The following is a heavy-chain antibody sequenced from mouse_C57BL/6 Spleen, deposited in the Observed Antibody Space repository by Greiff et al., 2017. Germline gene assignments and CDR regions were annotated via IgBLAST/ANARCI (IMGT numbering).Heavy chain of an antibody. V-gene: IGHV1-15*01. D-gene: IGHD3-2*02. CDR1: GYTFTDYE. J-gene: IGHJ3*01. CDR2: IDPETGGT. CDR3: TRAGSSGLFDY. Sequence: QVQLQQSGAELVRPGASVTLSCKASGYTFTDYEMHWVKQTPVHGLEWIGPIDPETGGTAYNQKFKGKAILTADKSSSTAYMELRSLTSEDSAVYYCTRAGSSGLFDYWGQGTLVTVSA.